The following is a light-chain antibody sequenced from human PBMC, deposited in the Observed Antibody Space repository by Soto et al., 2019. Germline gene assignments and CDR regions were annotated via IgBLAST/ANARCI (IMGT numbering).Light chain of an antibody. V-gene: IGKV3-20*01. CDR2: RTP. CDR3: QHYAGSRT. Sequence: VMTQSPGTLSVSLGERATLSCRASQSVSIHLAWYQQKPGQAPRLLTYRTPSRATGTPDRFSRSGAVTGFTLTISRLEPEDFAVYYCQHYAGSRTLGLGTKVDI. J-gene: IGKJ3*01. CDR1: QSVSIH.